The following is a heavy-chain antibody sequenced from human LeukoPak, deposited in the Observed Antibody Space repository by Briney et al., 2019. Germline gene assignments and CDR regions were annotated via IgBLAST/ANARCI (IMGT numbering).Heavy chain of an antibody. J-gene: IGHJ4*02. Sequence: PGGSLRLSCAASGFTFSSYSMNWVRQAPGKGLEWVSSISSSSSYIYYADSVKGRFTISRDNSKNTLYLQMNSLRAEDTAVYYCAKSWVLSGYDLEAVFDYWGQGTLVTVSS. V-gene: IGHV3-21*04. CDR3: AKSWVLSGYDLEAVFDY. CDR2: ISSSSSYI. CDR1: GFTFSSYS. D-gene: IGHD5-12*01.